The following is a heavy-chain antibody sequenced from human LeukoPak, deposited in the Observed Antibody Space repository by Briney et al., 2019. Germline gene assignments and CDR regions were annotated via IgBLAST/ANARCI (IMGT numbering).Heavy chain of an antibody. V-gene: IGHV3-21*01. D-gene: IGHD6-13*01. J-gene: IGHJ4*02. CDR1: GFTFSSYS. CDR2: ISSSSSYI. Sequence: GGALRLSCAASGFTFSSYSMNWVRQAPGKGLEWGSSISSSSSYIYYAESVKGRFTISRDNAKNSLYLQMKSMRAEDTAVYYCAREGIAAAGAASATTFDYWGQGTLVTVSS. CDR3: AREGIAAAGAASATTFDY.